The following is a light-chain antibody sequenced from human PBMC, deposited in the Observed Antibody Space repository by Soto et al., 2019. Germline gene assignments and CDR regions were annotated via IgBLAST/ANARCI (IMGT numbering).Light chain of an antibody. CDR2: GAS. Sequence: EIVMTQSPAALSVSPGERATLSCRASQSVSSNLAWYQQKPGQAPRLLIYGASTRATGIPARFSGSGSGTEFTLTISSLQSEDFVVYYCQQYHDWYTFGQGTKVDI. J-gene: IGKJ2*01. CDR1: QSVSSN. V-gene: IGKV3-15*01. CDR3: QQYHDWYT.